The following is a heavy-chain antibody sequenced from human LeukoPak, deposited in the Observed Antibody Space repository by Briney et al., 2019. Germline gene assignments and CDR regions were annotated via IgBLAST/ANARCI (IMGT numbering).Heavy chain of an antibody. D-gene: IGHD3-10*01. J-gene: IGHJ4*02. V-gene: IGHV1-24*01. CDR3: ATDLRGAAFGFD. Sequence: ASVKVSCKVSGYTLTELSMHWVRQAPGKGLEWMGGFDPEDGETIYAQKFQGRVTMTEDTSTDTAYMELSSLRSEDTAVYYCATDLRGAAFGFDWGQGTLVTASS. CDR1: GYTLTELS. CDR2: FDPEDGET.